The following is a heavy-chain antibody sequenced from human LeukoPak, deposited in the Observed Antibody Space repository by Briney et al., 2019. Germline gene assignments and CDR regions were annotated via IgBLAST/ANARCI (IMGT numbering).Heavy chain of an antibody. Sequence: GGSLRLSCAASGFTFSSYGMSWVRQAPGKGLEWVSYISSSGSTIYYADSVKGRFTISRDNAKNSLYLQMNSLRAEDTAVYYCARDPDYYGSGYDIWGQGTMVTVSS. CDR3: ARDPDYYGSGYDI. V-gene: IGHV3-48*04. CDR2: ISSSGSTI. D-gene: IGHD3-10*01. CDR1: GFTFSSYG. J-gene: IGHJ3*02.